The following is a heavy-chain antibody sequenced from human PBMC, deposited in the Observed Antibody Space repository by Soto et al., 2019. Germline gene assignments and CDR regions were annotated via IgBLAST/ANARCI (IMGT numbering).Heavy chain of an antibody. J-gene: IGHJ6*02. V-gene: IGHV4-31*03. CDR2: IYYSGGT. D-gene: IGHD4-17*01. Sequence: SETLSLTCTVSGGSIIRGGYYWIWIRQHPGKGLEWIGYIYYSGGTYYNPYLKSRVTISVDTSKNQFSLKLSSVTAADTAVYYCARDFDYGDYYYGMDVWGQGTTVTVSS. CDR3: ARDFDYGDYYYGMDV. CDR1: GGSIIRGGYY.